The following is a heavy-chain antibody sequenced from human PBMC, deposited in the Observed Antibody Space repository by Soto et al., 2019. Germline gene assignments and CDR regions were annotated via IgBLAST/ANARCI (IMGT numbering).Heavy chain of an antibody. Sequence: QVQLVQSGAEVKKTGASVKVSCKASGYAFTSYGISWVRQAPGQGLEWMGWIGAYNGNANYAQKLQGRVTMTTDTSTSTAYMELRSLRSDDTAVYYCAKFNNLRWDVWVKGTTVTVSS. CDR1: GYAFTSYG. CDR2: IGAYNGNA. J-gene: IGHJ6*04. V-gene: IGHV1-18*01. CDR3: AKFNNLRWDV. D-gene: IGHD3-3*01.